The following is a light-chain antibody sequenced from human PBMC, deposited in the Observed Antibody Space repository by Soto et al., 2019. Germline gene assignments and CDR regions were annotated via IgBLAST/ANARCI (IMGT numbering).Light chain of an antibody. J-gene: IGKJ2*01. V-gene: IGKV1-39*01. Sequence: DIQMTQSPSSLSASVGDRVTITCRASQSISSYLNWYQQKPGKAPKLLIYAASSLQSGVPSRFSGSGSGTDFTVIISSLQPEDFATYYCQQSYSIQYTFGQGTKLEIK. CDR2: AAS. CDR1: QSISSY. CDR3: QQSYSIQYT.